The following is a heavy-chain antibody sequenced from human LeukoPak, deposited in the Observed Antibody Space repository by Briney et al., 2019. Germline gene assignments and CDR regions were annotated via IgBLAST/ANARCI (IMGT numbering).Heavy chain of an antibody. CDR1: GYTFTSYG. CDR3: ARGALVVGATRPIDY. J-gene: IGHJ4*02. Sequence: ASVKVSCKASGYTFTSYGISWVRQAPGQGLEWMGWISAYNGNTNYAQKLQGRVTMTTDTSTSTAYMELRSLRSDDTAVYYCARGALVVGATRPIDYWGQGTLVTVSS. CDR2: ISAYNGNT. V-gene: IGHV1-18*01. D-gene: IGHD1-26*01.